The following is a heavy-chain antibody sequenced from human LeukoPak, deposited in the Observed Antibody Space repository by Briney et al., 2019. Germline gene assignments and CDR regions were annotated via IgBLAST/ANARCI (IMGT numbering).Heavy chain of an antibody. J-gene: IGHJ4*02. CDR2: IYSSGNA. CDR1: GGSISSSGSY. Sequence: YPSETLSLTCTVSGGSISSSGSYWGWIRQPPGKGLEWIGNIYSSGNAYYNPSLKSRVAISLDTPKNQFSLKLTSVTASDTAIYYCARERDYGDYWGQGTLVTVSS. CDR3: ARERDYGDY. V-gene: IGHV4-39*07.